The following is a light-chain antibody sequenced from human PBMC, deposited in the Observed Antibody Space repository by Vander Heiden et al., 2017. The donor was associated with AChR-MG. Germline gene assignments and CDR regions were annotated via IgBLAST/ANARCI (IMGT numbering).Light chain of an antibody. Sequence: QSVLTQPPSVSGAPGQRVTISCTGSSSNIGAGSDVHWYQQMPGAAPKLLIYDGSNRPSGVPDRFSGSKSGTSASLAITGLQAEDEADYYCQSYDSSLSAWVFGGGTKLTVL. CDR2: DGS. CDR3: QSYDSSLSAWV. V-gene: IGLV1-40*01. CDR1: SSNIGAGSD. J-gene: IGLJ3*02.